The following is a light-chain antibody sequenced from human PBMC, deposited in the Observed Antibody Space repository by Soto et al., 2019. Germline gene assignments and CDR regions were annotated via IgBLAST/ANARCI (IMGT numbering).Light chain of an antibody. J-gene: IGLJ1*01. CDR3: QTWGTGIGV. V-gene: IGLV4-69*01. CDR2: LNSDGSH. Sequence: QSVLTQSPSASASLGASVKLTCTLSRGHSSYAIAWHQQQPEKGPRYLMKLNSDGSHSKGDGIPDRFSGSSSGAERYLTISSLQSEDEADYYCQTWGTGIGVFGTGTKLTVL. CDR1: RGHSSYA.